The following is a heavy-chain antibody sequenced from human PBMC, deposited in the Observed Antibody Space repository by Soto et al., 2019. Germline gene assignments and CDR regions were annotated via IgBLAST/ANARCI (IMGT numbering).Heavy chain of an antibody. CDR2: VSANNGHT. J-gene: IGHJ6*02. V-gene: IGHV1-18*01. CDR1: GFTFSNYG. D-gene: IGHD2-8*01. Sequence: ASVKVSCKASGFTFSNYGLNWVRRAPGQGLEWMGWVSANNGHTNYAQNLQGRVSMTTDTSTSTAYMELRGLTFDDAAVYYCARDIESVTAKHFFYYYAMDVWAQGTTVTVSS. CDR3: ARDIESVTAKHFFYYYAMDV.